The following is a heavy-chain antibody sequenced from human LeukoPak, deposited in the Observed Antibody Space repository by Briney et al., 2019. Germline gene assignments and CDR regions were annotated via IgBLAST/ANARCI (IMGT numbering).Heavy chain of an antibody. Sequence: ASVKVSCKASGYTFTSYGISWVRQAPGQGLEWMGWISAYNGNTNYAQKLQGRVTMTTDTSTSTAYMELRSLRSDDTAVYYCARGPSREPIFGVVILYYFDYWGQGTLVTVSS. CDR3: ARGPSREPIFGVVILYYFDY. V-gene: IGHV1-18*01. D-gene: IGHD3-3*01. J-gene: IGHJ4*02. CDR2: ISAYNGNT. CDR1: GYTFTSYG.